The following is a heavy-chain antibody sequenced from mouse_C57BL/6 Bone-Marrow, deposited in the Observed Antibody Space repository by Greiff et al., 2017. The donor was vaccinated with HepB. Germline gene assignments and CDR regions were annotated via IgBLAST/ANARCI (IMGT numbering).Heavy chain of an antibody. CDR1: GYTFTSYW. V-gene: IGHV1-55*01. J-gene: IGHJ3*01. CDR2: IYPGSGST. CDR3: ARGDGYYTWFAY. Sequence: VQLQQPGAELVKPGASVKMSCKASGYTFTSYWITWVKQRPGQGLEWIGDIYPGSGSTNYNEKFKSKATLTVDTSSSTAYMQLSSLTSEDSAVYYGARGDGYYTWFAYWGQGTLVTVSA. D-gene: IGHD2-3*01.